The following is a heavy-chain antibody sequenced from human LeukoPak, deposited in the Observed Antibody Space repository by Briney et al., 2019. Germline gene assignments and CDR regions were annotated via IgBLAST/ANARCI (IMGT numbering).Heavy chain of an antibody. V-gene: IGHV1-2*02. CDR1: GYTFTGYY. CDR3: ARSARTMVRGEPYYFDY. Sequence: ASVKVSCKASGYTFTGYYMHWVRQAPGQGLEWMGWINPNSGGTNYAQKFQGRVTMTRDTSISTAYMELSRLRSDDTAVYYCARSARTMVRGEPYYFDYWGQGTLVTVSS. J-gene: IGHJ4*02. CDR2: INPNSGGT. D-gene: IGHD3-10*01.